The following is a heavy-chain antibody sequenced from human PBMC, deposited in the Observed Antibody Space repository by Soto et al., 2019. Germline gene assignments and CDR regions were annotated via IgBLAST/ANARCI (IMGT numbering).Heavy chain of an antibody. D-gene: IGHD5-12*01. CDR2: IYYSGST. Sequence: SETLSLTCTVSGGSIGSQYWTWVRQSPGKGLEWIGYIYYSGSTYYNPSLKSRVTISVDTSKNQFSLKLSSVTAADTAVYYCARLSEMATIGLFDYWGQGTLVTVSS. CDR1: GGSIGSQY. CDR3: ARLSEMATIGLFDY. V-gene: IGHV4-59*06. J-gene: IGHJ4*02.